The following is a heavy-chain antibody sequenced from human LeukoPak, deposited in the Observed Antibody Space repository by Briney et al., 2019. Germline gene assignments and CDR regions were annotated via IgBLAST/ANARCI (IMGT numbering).Heavy chain of an antibody. V-gene: IGHV1-8*03. J-gene: IGHJ6*03. CDR1: GYTFTSYD. CDR3: ARGYIGGNDFWSGYYAWASASYYYYYMDV. CDR2: MNPNSGNT. D-gene: IGHD3-3*01. Sequence: ASVKVSCKASGYTFTSYDINWVRQATGQGLEWMGWMNPNSGNTGYAQKFQGRVTITRNTSINTAYMELSSLRSEDTAVYYCARGYIGGNDFWSGYYAWASASYYYYYMDVWGKGTTVTVSS.